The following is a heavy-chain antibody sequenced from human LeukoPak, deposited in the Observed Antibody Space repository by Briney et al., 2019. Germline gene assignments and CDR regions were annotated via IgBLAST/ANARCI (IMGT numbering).Heavy chain of an antibody. CDR1: GGSISSYY. CDR3: ARDSTYYYDSSGYAFDI. D-gene: IGHD3-22*01. Sequence: SETLSLTCTVSGGSISSYYWSWIRQPPGKGLEWIGYIYYSGSTNYNPSLKSRVTISVDTSKNQFSLKLSSVTAVDTAVYYCARDSTYYYDSSGYAFDIWGQGTMVTVSS. CDR2: IYYSGST. V-gene: IGHV4-59*01. J-gene: IGHJ3*02.